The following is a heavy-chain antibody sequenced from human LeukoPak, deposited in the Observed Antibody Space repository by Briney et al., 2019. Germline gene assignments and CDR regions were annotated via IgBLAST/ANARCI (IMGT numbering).Heavy chain of an antibody. CDR2: TYYRSKWYN. CDR3: ARGGQGDGYSADEAFDF. CDR1: GDSVSSNSAA. J-gene: IGHJ3*01. D-gene: IGHD5-24*01. V-gene: IGHV6-1*01. Sequence: SQTLSLTCAISGDSVSSNSAAWNWIRQSPSRGLEWLGRTYYRSKWYNDYAVSVKSRITINPDTSKNQFSLQLTSVTPEDTAVYYCARGGQGDGYSADEAFDFWGQGTMVTVSS.